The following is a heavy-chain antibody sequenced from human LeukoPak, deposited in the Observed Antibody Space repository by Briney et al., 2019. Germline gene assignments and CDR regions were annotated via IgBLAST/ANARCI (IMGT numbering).Heavy chain of an antibody. CDR3: ARGLGSNSQNFNWFDP. D-gene: IGHD4-11*01. V-gene: IGHV4-34*01. CDR2: INHSGST. CDR1: GGSFSGYY. Sequence: PSETLSLTCAVYGGSFSGYYWSWIRQPPGKGLEWIGEINHSGSTNYNPSLKSRVTISVDTSKNQFSLKLNTVTAADTAVYYCARGLGSNSQNFNWFDPWGQGTLVTVSS. J-gene: IGHJ5*02.